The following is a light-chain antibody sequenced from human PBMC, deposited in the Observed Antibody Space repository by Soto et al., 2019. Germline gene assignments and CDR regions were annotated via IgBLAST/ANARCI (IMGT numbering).Light chain of an antibody. Sequence: QSVLTQPRSVSGTPGQSVTISCSGGSSNIVSNSVFWFRQLPGAAPKLLIYKNNERPSGVPDRFSGSQSGTSASLAISGLRSEDEAVYHCAAWDDSLSSVLFGGGTKLTVL. J-gene: IGLJ2*01. CDR3: AAWDDSLSSVL. CDR2: KNN. CDR1: SSNIVSNS. V-gene: IGLV1-47*01.